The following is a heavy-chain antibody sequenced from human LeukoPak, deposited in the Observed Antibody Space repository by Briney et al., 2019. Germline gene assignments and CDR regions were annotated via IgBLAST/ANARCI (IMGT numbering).Heavy chain of an antibody. CDR2: ISYDESNK. V-gene: IGHV3-30*18. CDR3: AKPTYYSSDPFDY. D-gene: IGHD3-22*01. Sequence: GRSLRLSCAASGFTFSTYGMHWVRQAPGEGLEWVALISYDESNKYYADSVKGRFTISRDNSKNTLYLQMNSLRAEDTAVYYCAKPTYYSSDPFDYSGQGTLVTVSS. J-gene: IGHJ4*02. CDR1: GFTFSTYG.